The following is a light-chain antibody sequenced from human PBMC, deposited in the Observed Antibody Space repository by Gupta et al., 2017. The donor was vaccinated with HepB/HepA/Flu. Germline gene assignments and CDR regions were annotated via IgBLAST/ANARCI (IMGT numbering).Light chain of an antibody. CDR1: PSVGANF. Sequence: ENVLTQSPGTLSLSPGERASLSCRASPSVGANFLAWYQQKPGQAPRLRIYAASNRATGGPERFSGSGAVTDFTLTISKLESEDFAGYYCRQYGNSPFTFGPGTKVDLK. CDR2: AAS. V-gene: IGKV3-20*01. J-gene: IGKJ3*01. CDR3: RQYGNSPFT.